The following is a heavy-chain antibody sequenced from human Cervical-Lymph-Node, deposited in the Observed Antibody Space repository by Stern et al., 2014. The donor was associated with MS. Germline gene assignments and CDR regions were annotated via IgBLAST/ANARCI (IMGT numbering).Heavy chain of an antibody. Sequence: QVQLQESGPGLVKPSETLSLTCAVSGDSISSYTHYWAWIRQPPGKGLEWIGSFYYSGATYYTPSLKSPVTISVDTSKNHFSLGLNPVTAADTAVYYCAKHACTGAACPFDLWGQGTLVTVSS. CDR3: AKHACTGAACPFDL. D-gene: IGHD2-8*02. V-gene: IGHV4-39*01. CDR2: FYYSGAT. CDR1: GDSISSYTHY. J-gene: IGHJ4*02.